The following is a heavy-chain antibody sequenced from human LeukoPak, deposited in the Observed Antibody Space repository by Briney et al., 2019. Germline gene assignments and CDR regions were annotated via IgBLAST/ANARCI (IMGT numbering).Heavy chain of an antibody. J-gene: IGHJ4*02. Sequence: GASVKVSCRSSGYTFTTYGITWVRQAPGQGLEWMGWISTYNGNTNYAQKLQGRVTMTTDTSTSTAYMELRSLRSDDTAMYYCARDRMDTGTYFHYWGQGTLVTVSS. CDR3: ARDRMDTGTYFHY. CDR1: GYTFTTYG. V-gene: IGHV1-18*01. CDR2: ISTYNGNT. D-gene: IGHD5-18*01.